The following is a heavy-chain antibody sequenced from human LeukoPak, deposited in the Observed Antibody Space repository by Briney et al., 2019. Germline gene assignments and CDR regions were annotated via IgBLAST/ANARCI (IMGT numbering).Heavy chain of an antibody. CDR1: GYSFTSYW. Sequence: GESLKISCKGSGYSFTSYWIGWVRQMPGKGLEWMGIIYPGDSDTRYSPSFQGQVTISADKSISTAYLQRSSLKASDTAMYYCARQRYSGTPRGAFDIWGQGTMVTVSS. CDR2: IYPGDSDT. CDR3: ARQRYSGTPRGAFDI. V-gene: IGHV5-51*01. J-gene: IGHJ3*02. D-gene: IGHD1-26*01.